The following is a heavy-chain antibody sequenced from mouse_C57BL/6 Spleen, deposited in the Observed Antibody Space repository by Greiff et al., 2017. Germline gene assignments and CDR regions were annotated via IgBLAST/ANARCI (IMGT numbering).Heavy chain of an antibody. V-gene: IGHV1-82*01. CDR3: ARSGDYDDYYAMDY. CDR1: GYAFSSSW. CDR2: IYPGDGDT. D-gene: IGHD2-4*01. J-gene: IGHJ4*01. Sequence: QVQLQQSGPELVKPGASVKISCKASGYAFSSSWMNWVKQRPGKGLEWIGRIYPGDGDTNYNGKFKGKATLTADKSSSTAYMQLSSLTSEDSAVXFCARSGDYDDYYAMDYWGQGTSVTVSS.